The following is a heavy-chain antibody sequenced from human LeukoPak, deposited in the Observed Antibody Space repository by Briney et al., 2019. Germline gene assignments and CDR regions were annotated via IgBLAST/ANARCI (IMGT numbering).Heavy chain of an antibody. CDR2: IYYSGRV. D-gene: IGHD3-22*01. CDR1: GGSLSSSSYD. Sequence: KPSETLSPTWTVSGGSLSSSSYDWGWLRHPPGKGLEWIGSIYYSGRVYYSPSLKTRLTLSVDSSKNTFSLKLSSVTAADRAAYYCARHQYDDYYDRSGYYSEYFQHWGQGTLVTVSS. J-gene: IGHJ1*01. V-gene: IGHV4-39*01. CDR3: ARHQYDDYYDRSGYYSEYFQH.